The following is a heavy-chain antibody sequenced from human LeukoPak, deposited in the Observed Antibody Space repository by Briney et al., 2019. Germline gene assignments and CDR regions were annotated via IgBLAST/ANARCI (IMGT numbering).Heavy chain of an antibody. Sequence: AGGSLRLSCAASGFTFTNYAMSWVRQAPGKGLEWVSALSGSGGSPYYADSVKGRFTISRDNSKNTLYLQLYSLRADDTAVYYCAKLMGNRYSTGWYAGMDVWGQGTTVTVSS. V-gene: IGHV3-23*01. CDR3: AKLMGNRYSTGWYAGMDV. CDR2: LSGSGGSP. D-gene: IGHD6-19*01. CDR1: GFTFTNYA. J-gene: IGHJ6*02.